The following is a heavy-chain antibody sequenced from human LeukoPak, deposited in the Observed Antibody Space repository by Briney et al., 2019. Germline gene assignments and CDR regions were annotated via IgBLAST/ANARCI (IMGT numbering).Heavy chain of an antibody. V-gene: IGHV3-23*01. Sequence: GGSLRLSCAASGFTFSSYAMSWVRQAPGKGLDWVSVISGSGGKTYYADSVRGRFTISRDNSKNTLYLQMNSLRAEDTAVYYCATVPECRGSTCYGGYQYYYMDVWGKETTVTVSS. CDR1: GFTFSSYA. CDR2: ISGSGGKT. CDR3: ATVPECRGSTCYGGYQYYYMDV. J-gene: IGHJ6*03. D-gene: IGHD2-15*01.